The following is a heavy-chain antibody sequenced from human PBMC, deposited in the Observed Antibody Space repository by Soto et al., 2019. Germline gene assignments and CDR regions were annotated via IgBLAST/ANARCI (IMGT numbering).Heavy chain of an antibody. D-gene: IGHD1-26*01. Sequence: PGGSLRLSCAGSGFTFSNFWMHWVRQAPGKGLVWVARINTDGSVTSHADSVKGRFTISRDNAKSTLYLQMNSLREEDSAMYYCARQTGLGARNYWGRGTLVTVSS. CDR2: INTDGSVT. V-gene: IGHV3-74*01. J-gene: IGHJ4*02. CDR3: ARQTGLGARNY. CDR1: GFTFSNFW.